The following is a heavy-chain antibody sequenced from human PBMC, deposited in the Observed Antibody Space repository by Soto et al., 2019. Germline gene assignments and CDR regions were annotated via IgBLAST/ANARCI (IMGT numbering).Heavy chain of an antibody. V-gene: IGHV4-59*08. CDR1: GGSISSYY. Sequence: SETLSLTCTVSGGSISSYYWSWIRQPPGKGLEWIGYIYYSGSTNYNPSLKSRVTISVDTSKNQFSLKLSSVTAADTAVYYCARQARLAVAGIDYWGQGALVTVSS. J-gene: IGHJ4*02. D-gene: IGHD6-19*01. CDR3: ARQARLAVAGIDY. CDR2: IYYSGST.